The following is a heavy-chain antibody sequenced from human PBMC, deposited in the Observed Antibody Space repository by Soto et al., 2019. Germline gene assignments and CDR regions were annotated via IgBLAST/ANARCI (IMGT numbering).Heavy chain of an antibody. Sequence: PSETLSLTCTVSGGSISSSPYFWGWIRQPPGGGLEWIGSIDYRGTTYYNASLKSRVTLSLDTSKNQFSLKVNSLTAADTAVYFCSRRAPEGFDPWGQGTLVTVSS. CDR3: SRRAPEGFDP. CDR1: GGSISSSPYF. V-gene: IGHV4-39*01. J-gene: IGHJ5*02. CDR2: IDYRGTT.